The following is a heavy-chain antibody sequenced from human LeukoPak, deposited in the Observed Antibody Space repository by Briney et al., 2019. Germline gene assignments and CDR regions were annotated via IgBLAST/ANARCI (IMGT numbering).Heavy chain of an antibody. J-gene: IGHJ4*02. Sequence: PGGSLRLSCAASEFTFSSYAMSWVRQAPGKGLEWVSAISGSGGSTYYADSVKGRFTISRDNSKNTLYLQMNSLGAEDTAVYYCAKDQYSSSPFDYWGQGTLVTVSS. V-gene: IGHV3-23*01. CDR3: AKDQYSSSPFDY. CDR2: ISGSGGST. D-gene: IGHD6-13*01. CDR1: EFTFSSYA.